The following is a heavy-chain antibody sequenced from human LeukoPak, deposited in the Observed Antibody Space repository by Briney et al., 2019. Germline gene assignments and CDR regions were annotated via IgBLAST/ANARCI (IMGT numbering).Heavy chain of an antibody. J-gene: IGHJ4*02. CDR3: ASLRERSYYARGFDY. V-gene: IGHV4-39*01. CDR1: GGSISSSRYY. Sequence: SETLSLTCTVSGGSISSSRYYWGWIRQPPGKGLKWIGSIYYSGSTYYNPSLKSRVTISVDTSKNQFSLKLSSVTAADTAVYYCASLRERSYYARGFDYWGQGTLVTVSS. D-gene: IGHD1-26*01. CDR2: IYYSGST.